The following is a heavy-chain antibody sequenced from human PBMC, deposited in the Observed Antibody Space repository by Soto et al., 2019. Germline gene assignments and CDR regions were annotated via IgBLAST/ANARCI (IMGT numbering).Heavy chain of an antibody. CDR1: GFTLSIYA. V-gene: IGHV3-23*01. D-gene: IGHD3-22*01. CDR3: AKTETYYFDSGGYYTEYFQH. J-gene: IGHJ1*01. CDR2: ISTSGGST. Sequence: GGSLRLSCAASGFTLSIYAMSWVRQAPGKGLEWVSAISTSGGSTYYADSMKGRFTISRDNSKNTLYLQMNSLRAEDTAVYYCAKTETYYFDSGGYYTEYFQHWGQGTLVTVSS.